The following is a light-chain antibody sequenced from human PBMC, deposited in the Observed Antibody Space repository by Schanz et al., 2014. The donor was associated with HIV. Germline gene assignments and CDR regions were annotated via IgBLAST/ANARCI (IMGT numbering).Light chain of an antibody. CDR2: LNNDGSH. J-gene: IGLJ3*02. CDR3: QTWDTGIRV. CDR1: TGHRTYA. Sequence: QLVLTQSPSASASLGASVKLTCTLDTGHRTYAIAWHQQQPEKGPRYLMQLNNDGSHSKGDGIPDRFSGTSSGAERYLTISSLQSEDEADYYCQTWDTGIRVFGGGTKLTVL. V-gene: IGLV4-69*02.